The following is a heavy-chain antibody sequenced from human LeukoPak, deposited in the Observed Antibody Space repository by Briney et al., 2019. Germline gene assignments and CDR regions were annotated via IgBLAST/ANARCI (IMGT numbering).Heavy chain of an antibody. CDR3: ATPRETMGGTPHYYYYYGMDV. CDR2: ILYDGSNK. V-gene: IGHV3-30*03. J-gene: IGHJ6*02. Sequence: GGSLRLSCAASGFTFSSYGMNWVRQAPGKGLEWVAIILYDGSNKYSADSVKGRFTISRDNSKNTLYLQMNSLRAEDTAVYYCATPRETMGGTPHYYYYYGMDVWGQGTTVTVSS. CDR1: GFTFSSYG. D-gene: IGHD6-19*01.